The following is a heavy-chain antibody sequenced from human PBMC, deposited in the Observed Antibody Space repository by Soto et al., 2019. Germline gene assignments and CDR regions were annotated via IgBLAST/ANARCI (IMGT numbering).Heavy chain of an antibody. D-gene: IGHD6-19*01. CDR2: ISGGGGTT. CDR3: ARGYSSGWQNYYYYGMDV. V-gene: IGHV3-23*01. J-gene: IGHJ6*02. CDR1: GFYFSSYA. Sequence: GGSLRLSCAASGFYFSSYAMSWVRQAPGKGLEWVSAISGGGGTTYYADSVKGRFTISRDNAKSSLYLQMNSLRAEDTAVYYCARGYSSGWQNYYYYGMDVWGQGTTVTVSS.